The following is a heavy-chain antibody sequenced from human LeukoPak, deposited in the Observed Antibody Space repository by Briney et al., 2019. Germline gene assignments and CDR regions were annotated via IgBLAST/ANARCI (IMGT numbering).Heavy chain of an antibody. D-gene: IGHD3-16*01. CDR3: ARVGANNWFDR. CDR1: GYTFTGYY. CDR2: INPNSGDT. V-gene: IGHV1-2*02. Sequence: GASVKVSCKASGYTFTGYYMHWVRQAPGQGLEWMGWINPNSGDTNYAQKFQGRVTMTRDTSISTAYMELSRLRSDDTAVYYCARVGANNWFDRWGQGTLVTVSS. J-gene: IGHJ5*02.